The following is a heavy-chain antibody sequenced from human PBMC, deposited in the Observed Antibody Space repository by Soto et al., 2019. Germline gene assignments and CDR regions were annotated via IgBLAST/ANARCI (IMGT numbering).Heavy chain of an antibody. V-gene: IGHV3-23*01. CDR1: VFTFSSYA. CDR3: ARDAAYYYDSSGYYYFDY. CDR2: ISGSGGST. D-gene: IGHD3-22*01. J-gene: IGHJ4*02. Sequence: GPLRLSCAASVFTFSSYAMSWVRQAPGKGLEWVSAISGSGGSTYYADSVKGRFTISRDNSKNTLSLQMNSLRAEDTAVYYCARDAAYYYDSSGYYYFDYWGQGTLVTV.